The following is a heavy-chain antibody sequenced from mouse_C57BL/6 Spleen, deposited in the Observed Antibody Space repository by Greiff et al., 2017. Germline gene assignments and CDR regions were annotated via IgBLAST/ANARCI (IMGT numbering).Heavy chain of an antibody. CDR2: ISDGGSYT. D-gene: IGHD1-1*01. CDR3: ARDLGGSSPWYFDV. J-gene: IGHJ1*03. V-gene: IGHV5-4*01. Sequence: EVKLMESGGGLVKPGGSLKLSCAASGFTFSSYAMSWVRQTPEKRLEWVATISDGGSYTYYPDNVKGRFTISRDNAKNNLYLQMSHLKSDDTAMYYCARDLGGSSPWYFDVWGTGTTVTVSS. CDR1: GFTFSSYA.